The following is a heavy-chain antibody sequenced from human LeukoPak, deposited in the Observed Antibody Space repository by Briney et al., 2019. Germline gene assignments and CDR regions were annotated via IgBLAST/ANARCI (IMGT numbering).Heavy chain of an antibody. J-gene: IGHJ6*02. V-gene: IGHV4-34*01. D-gene: IGHD4-17*01. CDR3: ARFSLYGDYYYYYGMDV. Sequence: SETLSLTCAVYGGSFSGYYWSWIRQPPGKGLEWIGEINHSGSTNYNPSLKSRVTISVDTSKNKFSLKLSSVPAADTAVYYCARFSLYGDYYYYYGMDVWGQGTTVTVSS. CDR2: INHSGST. CDR1: GGSFSGYY.